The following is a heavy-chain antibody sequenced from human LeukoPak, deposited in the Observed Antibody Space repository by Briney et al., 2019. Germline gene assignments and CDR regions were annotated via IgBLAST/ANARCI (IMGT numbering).Heavy chain of an antibody. V-gene: IGHV3-23*01. D-gene: IGHD5-12*01. J-gene: IGHJ4*02. CDR1: GFTFSTYA. CDR2: ISGIGGST. Sequence: PGGSLRLSCAASGFTFSTYAMSWVRQAPGTGLEWVSAISGIGGSTYYADSVKGRFTISRDKSKNTLYLQMNSLRAEDTAVYYCAKARGYSGYDSLDYWGQGTLVTVSS. CDR3: AKARGYSGYDSLDY.